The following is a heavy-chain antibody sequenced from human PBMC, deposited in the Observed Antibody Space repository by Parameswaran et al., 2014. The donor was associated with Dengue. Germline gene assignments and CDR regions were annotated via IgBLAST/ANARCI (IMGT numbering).Heavy chain of an antibody. V-gene: IGHV4-39*01. Sequence: VRQMPGKGLEWIGSIYYSGSTYYNPSLKSRVTISVDTSKNQFSLKLGSVAAADTAVYYCTRHASLSSSDYYWGQGTLVTVSS. CDR3: TRHASLSSSDYY. CDR2: IYYSGST. J-gene: IGHJ4*02. D-gene: IGHD6-6*01.